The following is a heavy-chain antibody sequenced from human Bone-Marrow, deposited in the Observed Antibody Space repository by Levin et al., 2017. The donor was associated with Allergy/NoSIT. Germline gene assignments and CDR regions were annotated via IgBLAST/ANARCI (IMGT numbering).Heavy chain of an antibody. D-gene: IGHD1-1*01. CDR1: GFTFSRSG. J-gene: IGHJ5*02. Sequence: PGGSLRLSCAASGFTFSRSGMHWVRQAPGQGLQWVAMISSDGNIKYYGDSVKGRFTISRDNSKNTLYLQMNSLRADDTAVYYCAKVTGTTGHNWLEPWGQGTLVTVSS. V-gene: IGHV3-30*18. CDR3: AKVTGTTGHNWLEP. CDR2: ISSDGNIK.